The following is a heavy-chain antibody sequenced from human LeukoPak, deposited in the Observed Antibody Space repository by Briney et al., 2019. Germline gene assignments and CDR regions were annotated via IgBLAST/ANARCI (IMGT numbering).Heavy chain of an antibody. D-gene: IGHD3-16*01. CDR2: ISSSSSYI. CDR1: GFTFRVSA. CDR3: ARRRGGVSTIGY. J-gene: IGHJ4*02. V-gene: IGHV3-21*01. Sequence: GGSLRLSXAASGFTFRVSAMNWVRQAPGKGLEWVSSISSSSSYIYYADSVKGRFTISRDNAKNSLYLQMNSLRAEDTAVYYCARRRGGVSTIGYWGQGTLVTVSS.